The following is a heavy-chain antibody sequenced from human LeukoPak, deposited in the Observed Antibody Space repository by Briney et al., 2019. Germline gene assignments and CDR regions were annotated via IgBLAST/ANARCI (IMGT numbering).Heavy chain of an antibody. D-gene: IGHD3-22*01. CDR1: GFTFSNYA. CDR2: IGGSGANT. CDR3: ARGTHDGYYDSSGYFY. Sequence: GGSLRLSCEASGFTFSNYALTWVRQAPGKGLEWVSGIGGSGANTYYADSVKGRFTISRDNSKNTLYLQMNSLRAEDTAVYYCARGTHDGYYDSSGYFYWGQGTLVTVSS. J-gene: IGHJ4*02. V-gene: IGHV3-23*01.